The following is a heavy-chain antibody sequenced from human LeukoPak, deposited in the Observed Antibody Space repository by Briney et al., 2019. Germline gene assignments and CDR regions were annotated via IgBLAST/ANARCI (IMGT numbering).Heavy chain of an antibody. J-gene: IGHJ6*03. CDR3: ARNPYYDFWSGYSPAYYMDV. CDR1: GSTFSSYL. CDR2: IKQDGSEK. D-gene: IGHD3-3*01. Sequence: PGGSLRLSCAASGSTFSSYLMSWVRQAPGKGLEWVANIKQDGSEKYYVDSVKGRFTISRDNAKNSLYLQMNSLRAEDTAVYYCARNPYYDFWSGYSPAYYMDVWGKGTTVTVSS. V-gene: IGHV3-7*01.